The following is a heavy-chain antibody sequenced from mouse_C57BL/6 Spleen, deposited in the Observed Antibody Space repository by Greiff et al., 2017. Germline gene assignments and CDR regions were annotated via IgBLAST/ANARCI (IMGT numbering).Heavy chain of an antibody. CDR1: GFSLTSYG. D-gene: IGHD2-4*01. J-gene: IGHJ4*01. Sequence: VKLMESGPGLVQPSQSLSITCTVSGFSLTSYGVHWVRQPPGKGLEWLGVIWSGGSTDYNAAFISRLSISKDNSKSQVFFKMNSLQADDTAIYYGAKERYDYDVGYAMGYWGQGTSVTVSS. CDR3: AKERYDYDVGYAMGY. CDR2: IWSGGST. V-gene: IGHV2-4*01.